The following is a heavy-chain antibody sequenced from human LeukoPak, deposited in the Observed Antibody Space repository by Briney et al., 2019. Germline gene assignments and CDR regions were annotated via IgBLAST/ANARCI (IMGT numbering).Heavy chain of an antibody. Sequence: PGGSLRLSCAASGFTFSSYSMNWVRQAPGKGLEWVSSISSSSSYIYYADSVKGRFTLSRDNAKNSLYLQMNSLGAEDTAVYYCAREIAKFNDYWGQGTLVTVSS. D-gene: IGHD2-21*01. J-gene: IGHJ4*02. CDR3: AREIAKFNDY. CDR2: ISSSSSYI. V-gene: IGHV3-21*01. CDR1: GFTFSSYS.